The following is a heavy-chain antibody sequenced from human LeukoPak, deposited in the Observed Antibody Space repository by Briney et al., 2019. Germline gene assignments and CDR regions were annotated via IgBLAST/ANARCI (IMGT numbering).Heavy chain of an antibody. CDR3: ARGSVIWFGESPTSGY. CDR2: INAGNGNT. J-gene: IGHJ4*02. Sequence: ASVKVSCKASGYTFTSYAMHWVRQAPGQRLEWMGWINAGNGNTKYSQKFQGRVTITRDTSASTAYMELSSLRSEDTAVYYCARGSVIWFGESPTSGYWGQGTLVTVSS. V-gene: IGHV1-3*01. CDR1: GYTFTSYA. D-gene: IGHD3-10*01.